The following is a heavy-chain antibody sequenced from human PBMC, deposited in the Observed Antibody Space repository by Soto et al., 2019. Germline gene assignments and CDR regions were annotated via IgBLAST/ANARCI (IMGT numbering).Heavy chain of an antibody. J-gene: IGHJ4*02. Sequence: GGPRLSCQASGFTCSGFDLHWVRQPTGKGLEWVSTIGTAGDTYYAVSVKGRFTISRDNAKNSLSLQMNSLRAGDTAVYFCARGQEVGAHFFDSWGQGTQVTVSS. CDR3: ARGQEVGAHFFDS. V-gene: IGHV3-13*01. CDR2: IGTAGDT. D-gene: IGHD2-15*01. CDR1: GFTCSGFD.